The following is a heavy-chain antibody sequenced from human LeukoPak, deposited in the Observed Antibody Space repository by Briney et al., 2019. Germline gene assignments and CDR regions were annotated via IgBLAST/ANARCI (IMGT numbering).Heavy chain of an antibody. J-gene: IGHJ4*02. CDR3: ERGLVGATPYFDY. D-gene: IGHD1-26*01. CDR2: INHSGST. V-gene: IGHV4-34*01. CDR1: GGSFSGYY. Sequence: SETLSLTCAVYGGSFSGYYWSWIRQPPGKGLEWIGEINHSGSTNYNPSLKSRVTISVDTSKNQFSLKLSSVTAADTAVYYCERGLVGATPYFDYWGQGTLVTVSS.